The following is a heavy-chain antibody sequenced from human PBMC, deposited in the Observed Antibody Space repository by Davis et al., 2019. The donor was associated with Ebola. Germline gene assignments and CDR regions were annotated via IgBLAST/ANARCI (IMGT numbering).Heavy chain of an antibody. J-gene: IGHJ6*02. D-gene: IGHD4-17*01. CDR2: ISGSGGST. Sequence: GESLKISCAASGFTFSSYAMSWVRQAPGKGLEWVSAISGSGGSTYYADSVKGRFTISRDNSKNTLYLQMNSLRAEDTAVYYCAKDHYGEPPYYYYGMDVWGQGTTVTVSS. CDR1: GFTFSSYA. CDR3: AKDHYGEPPYYYYGMDV. V-gene: IGHV3-23*01.